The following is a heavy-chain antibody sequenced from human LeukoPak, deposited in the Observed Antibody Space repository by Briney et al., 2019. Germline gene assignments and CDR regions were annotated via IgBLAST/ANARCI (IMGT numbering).Heavy chain of an antibody. V-gene: IGHV3-9*03. D-gene: IGHD3-22*01. CDR3: VRESGSYYFDY. Sequence: AGRSLRLSCAASGFSFDDYAMHGVRQAPGKGLEWVSGITGNGGTIAYADSVKGRFTVSRDNAKSSLYLQMSSLRAEDMALYYCVRESGSYYFDYWGQGTLVTVSS. CDR2: ITGNGGTI. CDR1: GFSFDDYA. J-gene: IGHJ4*02.